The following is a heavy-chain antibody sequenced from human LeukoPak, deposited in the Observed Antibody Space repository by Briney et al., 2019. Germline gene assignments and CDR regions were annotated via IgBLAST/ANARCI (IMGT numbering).Heavy chain of an antibody. CDR3: WWFGDDAFDI. D-gene: IGHD3-10*01. V-gene: IGHV4-34*01. CDR1: GGSFSGYY. J-gene: IGHJ3*02. CDR2: INHSGST. Sequence: PETLSLTCAVYGGSFSGYYWSWIRQPPGKGLEWIGEINHSGSTNYNPSLKSRVTISVDTSKNQFSLKLSSVTAADTAVYYCWWFGDDAFDIWGQGTMVTVSS.